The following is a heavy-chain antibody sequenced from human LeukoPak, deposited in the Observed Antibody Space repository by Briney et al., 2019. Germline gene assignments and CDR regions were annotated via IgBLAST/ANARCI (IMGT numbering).Heavy chain of an antibody. CDR3: NPSSGYYLFCDY. V-gene: IGHV3-23*01. Sequence: GGSLRLSCAASGFTFSSYAMSWVRQAPGKGLEWVSSISSSGGTRYYADSVKGRFTISRDNSENTLYLQMNSLRAEDTAVYYCNPSSGYYLFCDYWGQGTLVTVSS. CDR1: GFTFSSYA. CDR2: ISSSGGTR. J-gene: IGHJ4*02. D-gene: IGHD3-22*01.